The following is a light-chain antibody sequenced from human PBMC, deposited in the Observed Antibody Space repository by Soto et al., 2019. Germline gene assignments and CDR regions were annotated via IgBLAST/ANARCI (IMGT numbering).Light chain of an antibody. CDR2: GAS. CDR1: QSLADNF. V-gene: IGKV3-20*01. Sequence: EIVLTQSPATLSLSPGERATLSCRASQSLADNFLAWYQQRPGQAPRLVISGASSRTSGIPDRFSASGSGTDFTLTISRLEPEDFAVYYCQQYNGAPLTFGQGTKVEIK. CDR3: QQYNGAPLT. J-gene: IGKJ1*01.